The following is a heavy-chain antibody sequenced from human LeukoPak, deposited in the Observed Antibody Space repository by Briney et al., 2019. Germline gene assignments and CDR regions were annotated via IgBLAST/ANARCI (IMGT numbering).Heavy chain of an antibody. D-gene: IGHD2-2*01. V-gene: IGHV3-48*01. Sequence: GGSLRLSCAASGFSFSSYSMTWVRQAPGKGLEWVSYISSSSSSIYYADSVKGRFTISRDNAENSLYLQINSLGAEDAAVYYCARYSPSLAYWGQGTLVTVSS. CDR2: ISSSSSSI. CDR3: ARYSPSLAY. CDR1: GFSFSSYS. J-gene: IGHJ4*02.